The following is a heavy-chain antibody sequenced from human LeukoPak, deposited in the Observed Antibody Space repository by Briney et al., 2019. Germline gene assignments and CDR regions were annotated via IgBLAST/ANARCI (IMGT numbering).Heavy chain of an antibody. J-gene: IGHJ4*02. Sequence: PSETLSLTCAVYGGSFSGYYWSWIRQPPGKGLEWIGEINHSGSTNYNPSLKSRVTISVDTSKNQFSLKLSSVTAADTAVYYCARLPDTSYWGQGTLVTVSS. CDR3: ARLPDTSY. CDR2: INHSGST. CDR1: GGSFSGYY. D-gene: IGHD1-26*01. V-gene: IGHV4-34*01.